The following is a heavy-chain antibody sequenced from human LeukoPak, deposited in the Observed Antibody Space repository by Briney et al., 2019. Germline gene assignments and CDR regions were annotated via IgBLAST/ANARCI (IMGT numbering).Heavy chain of an antibody. CDR1: GFTFSTYA. D-gene: IGHD1-26*01. Sequence: GGSLRLSCAASGFTFSTYAMSWVRQAPGKGLVWVSRVNTDGSSTTYADSVKGRFTISRDNAKNTLYLQMNSLRAEDTAVYYCARPPRWALDYWGQGALVTVSS. V-gene: IGHV3-74*01. CDR2: VNTDGSST. J-gene: IGHJ4*02. CDR3: ARPPRWALDY.